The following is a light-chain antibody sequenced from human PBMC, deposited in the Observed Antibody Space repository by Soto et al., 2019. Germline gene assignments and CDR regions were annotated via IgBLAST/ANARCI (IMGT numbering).Light chain of an antibody. CDR3: QQYNNWPPWT. CDR1: QSVSSN. Sequence: ELELTKSQDPLSLTPGQTATPSCRVSQSVSSNLAWYQQKPGQAPRLLIYGASTRATGIPARFSGSVSGTEFTLTICSLQSGVFAVYYCQQYNNWPPWTFGQGTKVDIK. J-gene: IGKJ1*01. V-gene: IGKV3-15*01. CDR2: GAS.